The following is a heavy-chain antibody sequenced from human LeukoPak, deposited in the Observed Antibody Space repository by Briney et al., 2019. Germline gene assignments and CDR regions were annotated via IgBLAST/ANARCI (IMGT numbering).Heavy chain of an antibody. CDR3: AKDSSITGTD. CDR1: GFTFSSYA. Sequence: QPGGSLRFSFAASGFTFSSYALSWAPQAPGKGREWVSAISGSGGSTYYADSVKGRFTISRDNSKNTLYLQMNSLRAEDTAVYYCAKDSSITGTDWGQGTLVTVSS. J-gene: IGHJ4*02. V-gene: IGHV3-23*01. D-gene: IGHD1-20*01. CDR2: ISGSGGST.